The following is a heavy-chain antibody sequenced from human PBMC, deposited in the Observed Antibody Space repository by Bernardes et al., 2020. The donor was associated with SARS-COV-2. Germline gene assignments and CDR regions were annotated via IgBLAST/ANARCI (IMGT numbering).Heavy chain of an antibody. CDR1: GYTFTSYD. D-gene: IGHD6-19*01. CDR3: ARVEAVAGIDY. Sequence: AALKVFCKASGYTFTSYDINWVRQATGQGLEWMGWMNPNSGNTGYAQKFQGRVTMTRNTSISTAYMELSSLRSEDTAVYYCARVEAVAGIDYWGQGTLVTVSS. CDR2: MNPNSGNT. J-gene: IGHJ4*02. V-gene: IGHV1-8*01.